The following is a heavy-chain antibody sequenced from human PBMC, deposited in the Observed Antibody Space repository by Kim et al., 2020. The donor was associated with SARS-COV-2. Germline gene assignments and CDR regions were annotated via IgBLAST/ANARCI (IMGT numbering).Heavy chain of an antibody. V-gene: IGHV4-39*01. D-gene: IGHD3-16*01. J-gene: IGHJ4*02. Sequence: SETLSLTCTVSGGSISSSSYYWGWIRQPPGKGLEWIGSIYYSGSTYYNPSLKSRVTISVDTSKNQFSLKLSSVTAADTAVYYCARPSDMITFGGVIVRWGQGTLVTVSS. CDR1: GGSISSSSYY. CDR3: ARPSDMITFGGVIVR. CDR2: IYYSGST.